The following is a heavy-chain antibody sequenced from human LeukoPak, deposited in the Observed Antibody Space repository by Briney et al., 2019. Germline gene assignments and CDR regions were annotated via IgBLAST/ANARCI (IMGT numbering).Heavy chain of an antibody. V-gene: IGHV1-2*02. J-gene: IGHJ5*02. CDR3: ARDIPFLEGGDWFDP. D-gene: IGHD3-3*01. CDR1: GYTFTGYY. CDR2: INPNSGGT. Sequence: ASVKVSCKASGYTFTGYYMHWVRQAPGQGLEWMGWINPNSGGTNYAQKFQGRVTMTRDTSISTAYMELSRLRSDDTAVYYCARDIPFLEGGDWFDPWGQGTLVTVSS.